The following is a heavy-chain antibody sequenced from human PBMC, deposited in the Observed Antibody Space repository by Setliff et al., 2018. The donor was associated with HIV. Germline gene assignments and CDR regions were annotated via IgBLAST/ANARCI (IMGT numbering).Heavy chain of an antibody. CDR1: GYSINSGYY. V-gene: IGHV4-38-2*01. Sequence: SETLSLTCAVSGYSINSGYYWGWIRQPPGKGLEWIGTIYHSGSTYYNPSLKSRVTISVDMSKNQFSLRLSSVTAADTAVYYCARHSFPFGGKGVDYWGQGTLVTVSS. CDR3: ARHSFPFGGKGVDY. D-gene: IGHD2-15*01. CDR2: IYHSGST. J-gene: IGHJ4*02.